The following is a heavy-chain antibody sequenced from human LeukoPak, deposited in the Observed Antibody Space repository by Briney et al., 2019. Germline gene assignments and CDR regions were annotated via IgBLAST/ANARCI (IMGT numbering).Heavy chain of an antibody. D-gene: IGHD3-3*01. Sequence: ASVKVSCKASGFTFTSSAMQWVRQARGQRLEWIGWIVVGSGNTNYAQKFQGRVTITADKSTSTAYMELSSLRSEDTAVYYCASTISDYDFWSGYYSLYYYYYMDVWAKGPRSPSP. CDR1: GFTFTSSA. CDR3: ASTISDYDFWSGYYSLYYYYYMDV. CDR2: IVVGSGNT. J-gene: IGHJ6*03. V-gene: IGHV1-58*02.